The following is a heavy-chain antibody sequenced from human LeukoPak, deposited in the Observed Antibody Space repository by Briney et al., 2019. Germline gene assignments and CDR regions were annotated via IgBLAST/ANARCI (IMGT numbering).Heavy chain of an antibody. Sequence: PGGSLRLSCSASRFTFSSYAMSWVRQAPGKGLEWVSVIYSGGSTYYADSVKGRFTISRDNSKNTLYLQMNSLRAEDTAVYYCARAAYSSTWYSRYFDLWGRGTLVTVSS. D-gene: IGHD6-13*01. J-gene: IGHJ2*01. V-gene: IGHV3-66*01. CDR1: RFTFSSYA. CDR3: ARAAYSSTWYSRYFDL. CDR2: IYSGGST.